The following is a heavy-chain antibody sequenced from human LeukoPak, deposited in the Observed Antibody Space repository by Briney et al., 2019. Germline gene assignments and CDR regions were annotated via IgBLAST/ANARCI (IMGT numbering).Heavy chain of an antibody. CDR3: AKVNLYYYGSGSYWDY. J-gene: IGHJ4*02. Sequence: PGGSLRLSCAASGFTFSSYAMSWVRQAPGKGLEWVSAISGSGGSTYYADSVKGRFTISRDNSKNTLYLQMNSLRAEDTAVYYCAKVNLYYYGSGSYWDYWGQGTLVTVSS. CDR2: ISGSGGST. V-gene: IGHV3-23*01. D-gene: IGHD3-10*01. CDR1: GFTFSSYA.